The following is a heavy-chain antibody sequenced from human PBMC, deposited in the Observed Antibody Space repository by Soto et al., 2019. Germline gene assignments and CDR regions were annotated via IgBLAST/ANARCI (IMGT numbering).Heavy chain of an antibody. CDR3: AKDGVLRCLEWLYYYYYYMDV. CDR2: ISYDGSNK. Sequence: QVQLVESGGGVVQPGRSLRLSCAASGFTFSSYGMHWVRQAPGKGLEWVAVISYDGSNKYYADSVKGRFTISRDNSKNSLYLQMNSLRSEDTAVYYCAKDGVLRCLEWLYYYYYYMDVCGTGNTVTVSS. CDR1: GFTFSSYG. J-gene: IGHJ6*03. V-gene: IGHV3-30*18. D-gene: IGHD3-3*01.